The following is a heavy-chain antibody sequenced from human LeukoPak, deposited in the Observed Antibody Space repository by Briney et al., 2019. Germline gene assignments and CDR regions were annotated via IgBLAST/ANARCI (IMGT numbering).Heavy chain of an antibody. D-gene: IGHD3-22*01. CDR1: GFSVSSNF. CDR2: ISGSGGRT. CDR3: AKEREYYDSSGYSGFDY. Sequence: GGSLRLSCAASGFSVSSNFMSWVRQAPGKGLEWVSAISGSGGRTYYADSVKGRFTISRDNSKNTLYLQMNSLRAEDTAVYYCAKEREYYDSSGYSGFDYWGQGTLVTVSS. J-gene: IGHJ4*02. V-gene: IGHV3-23*01.